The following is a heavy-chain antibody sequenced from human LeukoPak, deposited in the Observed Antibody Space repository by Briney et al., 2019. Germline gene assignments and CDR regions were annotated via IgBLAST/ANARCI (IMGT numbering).Heavy chain of an antibody. J-gene: IGHJ3*01. CDR2: INTDGSST. V-gene: IGHV3-74*01. Sequence: PGGSLRLSCAASGFTVSSNYMSWVRQAPGKGLVWVSRINTDGSSTSYADSVKGRFTISRDNAKNTLYLQMNSLRAEDTAVYYCARATSWGQGTMVTVSS. D-gene: IGHD2-2*01. CDR3: ARATS. CDR1: GFTVSSNY.